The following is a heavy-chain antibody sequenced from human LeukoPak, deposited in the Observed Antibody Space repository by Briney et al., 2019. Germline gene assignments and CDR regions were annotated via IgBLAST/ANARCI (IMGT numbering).Heavy chain of an antibody. V-gene: IGHV3-74*01. CDR2: INSDGSST. J-gene: IGHJ4*02. D-gene: IGHD3-3*01. Sequence: GGSLRLSCAASGFTFSSYWMHWVRQAPGKGLAWVSRINSDGSSTSYADSVKGRFTISRDNAKNTLYLQMNSLRAEDTAVYYCARDQGWIFGVVNVFDYWGQGTLVTVSS. CDR3: ARDQGWIFGVVNVFDY. CDR1: GFTFSSYW.